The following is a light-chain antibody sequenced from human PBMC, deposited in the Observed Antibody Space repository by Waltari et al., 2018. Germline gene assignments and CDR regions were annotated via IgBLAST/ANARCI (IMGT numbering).Light chain of an antibody. Sequence: EIVLTQSPGTPSLSPGASATLSCRTSQSVTRALAWYQQKPGQAPRLLIYGASNRATGVPDRFSGSGSGTDFSLTISSLEPEDFAVYYCQHYLRLPVTFGQGTKVEVK. V-gene: IGKV3-20*01. CDR3: QHYLRLPVT. CDR2: GAS. J-gene: IGKJ1*01. CDR1: QSVTRA.